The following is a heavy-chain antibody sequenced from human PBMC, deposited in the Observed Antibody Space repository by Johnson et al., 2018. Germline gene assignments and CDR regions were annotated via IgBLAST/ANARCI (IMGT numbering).Heavy chain of an antibody. CDR3: ARPDIVVVPATTVYGMDV. V-gene: IGHV1-69*01. CDR2: IIPIFGTA. D-gene: IGHD2-2*01. CDR1: GGTFSSYA. J-gene: IGHJ6*02. Sequence: QVQLVESGAEVKKPGSSVKVSCKASGGTFSSYAISWVRQAPGQGLEWMGGIIPIFGTANYAQKFQGRVTITADESTSTAYMELSSRRSEDTAVYYCARPDIVVVPATTVYGMDVWGQGTTVTVSS.